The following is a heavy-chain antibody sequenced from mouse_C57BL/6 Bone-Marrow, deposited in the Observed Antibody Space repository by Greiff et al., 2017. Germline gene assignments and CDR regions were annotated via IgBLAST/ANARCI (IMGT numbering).Heavy chain of an antibody. Sequence: VQLQQSGPELVKPGASVKISCKASGYSFTSYYIHWVKQRPGQGLEWIGWIYPGSGNTKYNEKFKGKATLTADTSSSTAYMQLSSLTSEDSAVYYCARGKNYDYDVFDYWGQGTTLTVSS. J-gene: IGHJ2*01. CDR3: ARGKNYDYDVFDY. CDR2: IYPGSGNT. V-gene: IGHV1-66*01. CDR1: GYSFTSYY. D-gene: IGHD2-4*01.